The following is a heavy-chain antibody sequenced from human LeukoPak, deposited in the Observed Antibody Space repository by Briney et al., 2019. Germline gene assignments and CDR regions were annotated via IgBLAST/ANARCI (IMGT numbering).Heavy chain of an antibody. CDR1: GYTFTSYY. Sequence: ASVKVSCKASGYTFTSYYMHWVRQAPGQGLEWMGIINPSGGSTSYAQKFQGRVTMTRDTSTSTVYMELRTLRSDDTAVYYCARDREGPYYFGMDVWGQGTSVTVSS. CDR3: ARDREGPYYFGMDV. V-gene: IGHV1-46*01. CDR2: INPSGGST. J-gene: IGHJ6*02. D-gene: IGHD1-26*01.